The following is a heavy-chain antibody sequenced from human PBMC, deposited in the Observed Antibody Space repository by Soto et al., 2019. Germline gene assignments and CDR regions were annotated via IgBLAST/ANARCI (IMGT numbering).Heavy chain of an antibody. CDR3: ARDDIGAPNAFDM. CDR1: GFSSSSYA. Sequence: GGSLRLSCAASGFSSSSYAMNWVRQAPGKGLEWLSVISHRGTTMYYADSVKGRFTISRDNARNSLYLEMNSLRAGDTALYHCARDDIGAPNAFDMWGQGTMFTVSS. V-gene: IGHV3-48*01. CDR2: ISHRGTTM. D-gene: IGHD2-15*01. J-gene: IGHJ3*02.